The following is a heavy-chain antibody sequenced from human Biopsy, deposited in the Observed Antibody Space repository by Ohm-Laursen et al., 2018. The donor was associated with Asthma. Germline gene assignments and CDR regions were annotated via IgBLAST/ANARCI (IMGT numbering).Heavy chain of an antibody. CDR1: GGTLNTYV. J-gene: IGHJ4*02. CDR2: INSVFGTT. D-gene: IGHD2-2*01. Sequence: SVKASCKSLGGTLNTYVIGWVRQAPGQGLEWMGGINSVFGTTTYPQKFQDRVTITADDSTSTVYRELSSLRSEDTAVYYCARKAGSCISRTCYSLDFWGQGTLVTVSS. CDR3: ARKAGSCISRTCYSLDF. V-gene: IGHV1-69*13.